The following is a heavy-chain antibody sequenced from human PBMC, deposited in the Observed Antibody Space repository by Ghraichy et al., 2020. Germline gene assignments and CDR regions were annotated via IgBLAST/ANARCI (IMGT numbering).Heavy chain of an antibody. J-gene: IGHJ4*02. D-gene: IGHD2-15*01. Sequence: SQTLSLTCAISGDSVSSNSAAWNWIRQSPSRGLEWLGRTYYRSKWYNDYAVSVKSRITINPDTSKNQFSLQLNSVTPEDTAVYYCARTPDIVVVVAATPFDYWGQGTLVTVSS. V-gene: IGHV6-1*01. CDR2: TYYRSKWYN. CDR1: GDSVSSNSAA. CDR3: ARTPDIVVVVAATPFDY.